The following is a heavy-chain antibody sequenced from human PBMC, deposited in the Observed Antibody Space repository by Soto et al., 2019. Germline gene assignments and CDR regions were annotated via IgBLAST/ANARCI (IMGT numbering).Heavy chain of an antibody. V-gene: IGHV3-23*01. Sequence: PGGSLRLSCAASGFTFSSYAMSWVRQAPGKGLEWVSAISGSGGSTYYADSVKGRFTISRDNSKNTLYLQMNSLRAEDTAVYYCAKDSYDYVWWGSAFDIWGQGTMVTVSS. CDR2: ISGSGGST. CDR3: AKDSYDYVWWGSAFDI. J-gene: IGHJ3*02. D-gene: IGHD3-16*01. CDR1: GFTFSSYA.